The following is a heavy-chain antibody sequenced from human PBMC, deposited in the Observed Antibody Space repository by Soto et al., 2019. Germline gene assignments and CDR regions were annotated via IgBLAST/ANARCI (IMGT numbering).Heavy chain of an antibody. CDR3: AKDKPAAGSQWLVPI. CDR1: GFTFSSCA. CDR2: ISDDGGST. Sequence: PGGSLRLSCAASGFTFSSCAMTWVRQAPGMGLQWVSAISDDGGSTYYADSVRGWFTISRDNSKNTLYLQLNSLGAEDTAVYYCAKDKPAAGSQWLVPIWGRGTLVTVSS. V-gene: IGHV3-23*01. J-gene: IGHJ4*02. D-gene: IGHD6-19*01.